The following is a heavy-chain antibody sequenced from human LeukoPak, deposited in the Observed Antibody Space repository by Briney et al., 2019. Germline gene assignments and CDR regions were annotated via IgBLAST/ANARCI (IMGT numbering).Heavy chain of an antibody. CDR2: INPNSGGT. V-gene: IGHV1-2*06. D-gene: IGHD3-10*01. J-gene: IGHJ4*02. CDR1: GCTFTGYY. Sequence: ASVKVSCKASGCTFTGYYMHWVRQAPGQGLEWMGRINPNSGGTNYAQKFQGRVTMTRDTSISTAYMELSRLRSDDTAVYYCARPYGSGSYYSDYWGQGTLVTVSS. CDR3: ARPYGSGSYYSDY.